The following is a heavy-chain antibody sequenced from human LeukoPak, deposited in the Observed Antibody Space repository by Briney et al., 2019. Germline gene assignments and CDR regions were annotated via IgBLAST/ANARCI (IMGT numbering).Heavy chain of an antibody. CDR1: GFSLTTNGVA. V-gene: IGHV2-5*01. Sequence: SGPTLVKPTQTLTLTCTFSGFSLTTNGVAGAWIRHAPGKALEWLAHISENDDKRYSPSLKSSLTINKYTNKNPVILTMTNMDPVDTATYYCAHRASSSFDYWGQGTLVIVSS. CDR2: ISENDDK. D-gene: IGHD6-6*01. J-gene: IGHJ4*02. CDR3: AHRASSSFDY.